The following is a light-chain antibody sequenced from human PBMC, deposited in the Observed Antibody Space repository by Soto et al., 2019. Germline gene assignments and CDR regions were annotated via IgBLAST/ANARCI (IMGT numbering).Light chain of an antibody. CDR1: SSNIGAGYD. CDR3: QSYDSSLSVV. CDR2: GNS. V-gene: IGLV1-40*01. J-gene: IGLJ2*01. Sequence: QSVLTQPPSVSGAPGQRVTISCTGSSSNIGAGYDVPWYQQLPGTAPKLLIYGNSNRPSGVPDRFSGSKSGTSASLAITGVQAEDEADYYCQSYDSSLSVVFGGGTKVTVL.